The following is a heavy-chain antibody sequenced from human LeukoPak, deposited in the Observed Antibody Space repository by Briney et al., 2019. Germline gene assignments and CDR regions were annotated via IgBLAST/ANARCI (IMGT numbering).Heavy chain of an antibody. CDR2: IYYSGSTHYT. CDR3: ARTTEDCNSASCYQYCFDP. V-gene: IGHV4-59*01. CDR1: GVSISGYY. D-gene: IGHD2-2*01. J-gene: IGHJ5*02. Sequence: SETLSLTCTVSGVSISGYYWSWIRQSPGKGLEWIGYIYYSGSTHYTNYNPSLKSRVTISVDTSKNQFSLKLSSVTAADTAVYYCARTTEDCNSASCYQYCFDPWGQGTLVTVSS.